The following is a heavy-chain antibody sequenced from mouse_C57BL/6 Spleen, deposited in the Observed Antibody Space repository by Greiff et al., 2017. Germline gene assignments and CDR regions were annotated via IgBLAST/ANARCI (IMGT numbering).Heavy chain of an antibody. CDR2: ISNGGGST. D-gene: IGHD4-1*01. V-gene: IGHV5-12*01. CDR1: GFTFSDYY. Sequence: EVQGVESGGGLVQPGGSLKLSCAASGFTFSDYYMYWVRQTPEKRLEWVAYISNGGGSTYYPDTVKGRFTISRDNAKNTLYLEMSRLKSEDTAMYYSARHERERGSGPLDYRGQSATLTVSS. CDR3: ARHERERGSGPLDY. J-gene: IGHJ2*01.